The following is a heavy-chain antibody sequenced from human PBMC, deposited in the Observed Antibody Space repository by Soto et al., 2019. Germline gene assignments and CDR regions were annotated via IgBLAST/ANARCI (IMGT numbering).Heavy chain of an antibody. CDR1: GGSISSSSYY. CDR2: IYYSGST. V-gene: IGHV4-39*01. CDR3: ARHVGGYSGYDWVDY. D-gene: IGHD5-12*01. J-gene: IGHJ4*02. Sequence: QLQLQESGPGLVKPSETLSLTCTVSGGSISSSSYYWGWIRQPPGKGLEWIGSIYYSGSTYYNPSLKSRVTISVDTSKNQFSLKLSSVTAADTAVYYCARHVGGYSGYDWVDYWGQGTLVTVSS.